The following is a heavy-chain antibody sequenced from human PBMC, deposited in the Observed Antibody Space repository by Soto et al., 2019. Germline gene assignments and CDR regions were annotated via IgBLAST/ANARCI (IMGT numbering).Heavy chain of an antibody. Sequence: PGGSLRLSCAASGFIFENFGMSWVRQAPGKGLEWISSISGSGFKKYYADSVKGRFTISRDNSKSTVYLELNNLSAEDTAVYHCAKNQGVELVPLATVDWFDPWGQGSVVRVSS. CDR2: ISGSGFKK. V-gene: IGHV3-23*01. D-gene: IGHD1-26*01. CDR3: AKNQGVELVPLATVDWFDP. J-gene: IGHJ5*02. CDR1: GFIFENFG.